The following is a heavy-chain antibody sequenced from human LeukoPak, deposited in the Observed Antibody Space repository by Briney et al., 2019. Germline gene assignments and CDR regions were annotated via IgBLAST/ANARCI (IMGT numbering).Heavy chain of an antibody. CDR1: GFTFSIYG. CDR2: LSPTGGT. D-gene: IGHD5-12*01. CDR3: AKRDTSGLYYFDY. V-gene: IGHV3-23*01. J-gene: IGHJ4*02. Sequence: GGSLRLSCAASGFTFSIYGMSWVRQAPGKGLEWVSTLSPTGGTYYADSVKGRFTISRDNSKNTLYLQMSGLRADDTALYYCAKRDTSGLYYFDYWGQGTLVTVSS.